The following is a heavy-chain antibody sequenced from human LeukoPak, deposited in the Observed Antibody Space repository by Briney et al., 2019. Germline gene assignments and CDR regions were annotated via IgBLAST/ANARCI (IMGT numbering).Heavy chain of an antibody. D-gene: IGHD6-19*01. CDR2: IYYSGST. CDR1: GGSISSYY. CDR3: ARARRYSSGWSAFDY. V-gene: IGHV4-59*01. J-gene: IGHJ4*02. Sequence: PSETLSLTCTVSGGSISSYYWSWIRQPPGKGLEWIGYIYYSGSTNYNPSLKSRVTISVDTSKNQFSLKLSSVTAADTAVYYCARARRYSSGWSAFDYWGQGTLVTVSS.